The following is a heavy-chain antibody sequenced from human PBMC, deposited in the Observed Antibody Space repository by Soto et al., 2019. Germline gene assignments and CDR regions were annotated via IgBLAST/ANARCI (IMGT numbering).Heavy chain of an antibody. CDR3: ARRGSGSEDDY. D-gene: IGHD1-26*01. CDR1: GFTFSSYA. J-gene: IGHJ4*02. V-gene: IGHV3-23*01. CDR2: ISGSGGST. Sequence: EVQLLESGGGLVQPGGSLRLSCAASGFTFSSYAMSWVRQAPGKGLDRVSVISGSGGSTYYADSVKGRFTISRDKSKNTLNLHMNSLSAEDTAVYYCARRGSGSEDDYWGQGTLVTVSS.